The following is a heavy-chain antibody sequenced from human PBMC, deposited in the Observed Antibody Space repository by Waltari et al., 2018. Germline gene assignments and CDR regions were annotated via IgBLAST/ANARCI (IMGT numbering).Heavy chain of an antibody. CDR1: GGSISSGSYY. CDR2: IYTSGRT. J-gene: IGHJ3*02. CDR3: ARGFRPGAFDI. V-gene: IGHV4-61*09. Sequence: QVQLQESGPGLVKPSQTLSLTCTVSGGSISSGSYYWSWIRQPAGKGLEWIGYIYTSGRTNYNPSLKSRVTISVDTSKNQFSLKLSSVTAADTVVYYCARGFRPGAFDIWGQGTMVTVSS. D-gene: IGHD1-1*01.